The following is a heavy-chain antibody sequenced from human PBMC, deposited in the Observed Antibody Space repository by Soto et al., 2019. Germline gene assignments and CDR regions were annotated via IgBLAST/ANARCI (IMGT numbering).Heavy chain of an antibody. V-gene: IGHV4-59*01. J-gene: IGHJ4*02. CDR2: ISSSGNT. CDR1: DGSISNFY. CDR3: ARAPMVLTRSYFDS. D-gene: IGHD3-22*01. Sequence: SETLSLTCSVSDGSISNFYWSWIRQPPGKGLEWIGYISSSGNTNYNPSLKSRVSISVDTSKNQFSLNLTSVTAADKAVYYCARAPMVLTRSYFDSWGKGTPVTISS.